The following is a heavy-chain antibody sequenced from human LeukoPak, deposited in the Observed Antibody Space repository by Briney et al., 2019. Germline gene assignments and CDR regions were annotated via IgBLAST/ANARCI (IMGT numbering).Heavy chain of an antibody. CDR2: ISSSSSTI. CDR1: GFTFSSYR. CDR3: AKGRGWEASYYYYYMDV. J-gene: IGHJ6*03. V-gene: IGHV3-48*01. D-gene: IGHD1-26*01. Sequence: QPGGSLRLSCAASGFTFSSYRMNWVRQAPGKNLEWVSYISSSSSTIYYTDSVKGRFTISRDNSKNTLYLQMNSLRAEDTAVYYCAKGRGWEASYYYYYMDVWGKGTTVTISS.